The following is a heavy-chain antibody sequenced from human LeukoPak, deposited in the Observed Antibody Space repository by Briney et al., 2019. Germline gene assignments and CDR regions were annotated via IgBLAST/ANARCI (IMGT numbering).Heavy chain of an antibody. CDR3: ARVGGRRGYFDY. CDR2: INHSGST. J-gene: IGHJ4*02. D-gene: IGHD3-16*01. Sequence: SETLSLTCAVYGGSFSGYYWSWIRQPPGEGLEWIGEINHSGSTNYNPSLKSRVTISVDTSKNQFSLKLSSVTAADTAVYYCARVGGRRGYFDYWGQGTLVTVSS. CDR1: GGSFSGYY. V-gene: IGHV4-34*01.